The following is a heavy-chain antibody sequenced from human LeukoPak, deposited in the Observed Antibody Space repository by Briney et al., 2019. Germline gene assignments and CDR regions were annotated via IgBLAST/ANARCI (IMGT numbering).Heavy chain of an antibody. V-gene: IGHV4-59*01. CDR1: AGSISRYY. CDR2: IYYSGST. Sequence: SETLSLTCSVSAGSISRYYWSWIRQPPGKGLEWIGYIYYSGSTNYNPSLKSRVTMSLDTSRNQFSLKLSSVTAADTAVYYCAREGSSSFHYWGQGTLVTVSS. D-gene: IGHD6-13*01. J-gene: IGHJ4*02. CDR3: AREGSSSFHY.